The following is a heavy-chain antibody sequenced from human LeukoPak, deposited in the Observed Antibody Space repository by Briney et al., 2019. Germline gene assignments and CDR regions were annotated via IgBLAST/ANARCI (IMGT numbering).Heavy chain of an antibody. D-gene: IGHD1-1*01. CDR3: ARGIQTGTTHPPTWNWFDP. CDR1: GYTFTSYY. Sequence: ASVKVSCKASGYTFTSYYVHWVRQAPGQGLEWMGIINPSGGSTSYAQKFQGRVTMTRDMSTSTAYMELSSLRSEDTAVYYCARGIQTGTTHPPTWNWFDPWGQGTLVTVSS. J-gene: IGHJ5*02. CDR2: INPSGGST. V-gene: IGHV1-46*01.